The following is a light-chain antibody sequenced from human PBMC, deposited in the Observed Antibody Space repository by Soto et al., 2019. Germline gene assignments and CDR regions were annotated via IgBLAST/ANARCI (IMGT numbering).Light chain of an antibody. CDR2: AAS. CDR1: QGISNF. Sequence: DIQMTQSPSSLSASVGDRVTITCRASQGISNFLAWYQKKPGKVPKLLISAASTLQSGVPSRFSCSGSGTDFPLTITSLQPEDVATYYCQKYSSVITFGQGTRLEI. J-gene: IGKJ5*01. V-gene: IGKV1-27*01. CDR3: QKYSSVIT.